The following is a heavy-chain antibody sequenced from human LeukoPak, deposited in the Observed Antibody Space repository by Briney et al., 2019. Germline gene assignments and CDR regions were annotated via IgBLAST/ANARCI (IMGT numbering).Heavy chain of an antibody. D-gene: IGHD4-11*01. CDR2: ISSSSDTI. Sequence: PGGSLRLSCAASGFTLRQYAMNWVRQAPGKGLEWISHISSSSDTIYYADSVKGRFTISRDNAKNSLYLQMNSLRGEDTAIYYCVRRRTAGCGLLTSWGRGTLVTVSS. V-gene: IGHV3-48*01. CDR1: GFTLRQYA. CDR3: VRRRTAGCGLLTS. J-gene: IGHJ4*02.